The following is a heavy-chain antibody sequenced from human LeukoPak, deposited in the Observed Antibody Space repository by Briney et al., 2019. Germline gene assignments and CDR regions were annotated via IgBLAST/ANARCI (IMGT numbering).Heavy chain of an antibody. CDR3: AREDTAMVSWFDP. CDR1: GGSFSGYY. D-gene: IGHD5-18*01. CDR2: INHSGST. Sequence: PSETLSLTCAVYGGSFSGYYWSWIRQPPGKGLEWIGEINHSGSTNYNPSLKSRVTISVDTSKNQFSLKLSSVTAADTAVYYCAREDTAMVSWFDPWGQGTLVTVSS. V-gene: IGHV4-34*01. J-gene: IGHJ5*02.